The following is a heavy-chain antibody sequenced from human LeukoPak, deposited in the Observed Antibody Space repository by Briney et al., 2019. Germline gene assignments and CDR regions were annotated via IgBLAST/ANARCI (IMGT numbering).Heavy chain of an antibody. CDR3: ARDARDGYNFDY. V-gene: IGHV3-21*01. CDR2: ISSSSSYI. Sequence: TPEGSLRLSCAASGFTFSSYSMNWVRQGPGKGLERVSSISSSSSYIYYADSMKGRFTISRDNAKNSLYLQMSSLRAEDTAVYYCARDARDGYNFDYWGQGTLVTVSS. D-gene: IGHD5-24*01. CDR1: GFTFSSYS. J-gene: IGHJ4*02.